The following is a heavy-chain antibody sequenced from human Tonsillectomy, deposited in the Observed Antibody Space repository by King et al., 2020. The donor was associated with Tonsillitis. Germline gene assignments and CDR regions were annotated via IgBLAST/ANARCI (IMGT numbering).Heavy chain of an antibody. CDR1: GGSISSSSYY. J-gene: IGHJ3*02. CDR3: ASPYSGSYFDPFDI. V-gene: IGHV4-39*07. D-gene: IGHD1-26*01. Sequence: LQLQESGPGLVKPSETLSLTCTVSGGSISSSSYYWGWIRQPPGKGLAWIGSIYYSGGTYYNPSLKSRVTISVDTSKNQFSLKLSSVTAADTAVYYCASPYSGSYFDPFDIWGQGTMVTVSS. CDR2: IYYSGGT.